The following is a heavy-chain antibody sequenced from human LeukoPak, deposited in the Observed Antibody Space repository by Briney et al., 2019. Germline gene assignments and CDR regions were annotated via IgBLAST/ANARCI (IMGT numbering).Heavy chain of an antibody. CDR1: GFTFSSYG. CDR3: ARGEDAIVGVPGPNY. D-gene: IGHD1-26*01. J-gene: IGHJ4*02. Sequence: GGSLRLSCAASGFTFSSYGMHWVRQAPGKGLEWVAFIRYDGSNKYYADSVKGRFTISRDYANNSLFLQMNGLTAEDTAVYYCARGEDAIVGVPGPNYWGQGTLVSVSS. V-gene: IGHV3-30*02. CDR2: IRYDGSNK.